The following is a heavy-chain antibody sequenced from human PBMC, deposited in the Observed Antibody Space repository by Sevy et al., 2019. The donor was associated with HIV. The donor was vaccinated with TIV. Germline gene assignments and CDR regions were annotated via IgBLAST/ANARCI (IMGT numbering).Heavy chain of an antibody. D-gene: IGHD6-13*01. V-gene: IGHV3-7*01. CDR3: ARDTAGIGMDV. Sequence: GGSLRLSCTASGFTFSSHWMSWVRQAPGKGLEWVANIKQDGGDKYYVDSVKGRFTISRDNCKNSLSLQMNSLRAEDTAVYYCARDTAGIGMDVWGQGTTVTVSS. CDR1: GFTFSSHW. J-gene: IGHJ6*02. CDR2: IKQDGGDK.